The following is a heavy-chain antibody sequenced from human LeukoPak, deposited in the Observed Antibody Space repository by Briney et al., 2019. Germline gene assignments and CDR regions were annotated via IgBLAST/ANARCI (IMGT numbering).Heavy chain of an antibody. CDR1: GFTFSSYA. CDR3: ARVRASYTVTPRFDY. Sequence: PGGSLRLSCAASGFTFSSYAMSWVRQAPGKGLEWVSAISGSGGSTYYADSVKGRFTISRDNSKNTLYLQMNSLRAENTAVYYCARVRASYTVTPRFDYWGQGTLVTVSS. D-gene: IGHD4-17*01. CDR2: ISGSGGST. V-gene: IGHV3-23*01. J-gene: IGHJ4*02.